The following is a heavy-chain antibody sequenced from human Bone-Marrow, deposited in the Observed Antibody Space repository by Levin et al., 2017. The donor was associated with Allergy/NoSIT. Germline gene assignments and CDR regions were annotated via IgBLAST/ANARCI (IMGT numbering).Heavy chain of an antibody. CDR1: GFTFSDYS. D-gene: IGHD3-16*01. J-gene: IGHJ3*02. CDR2: ILYDGSNR. Sequence: GESLKISCVGSGFTFSDYSMHWVRQAPGKGLEWVAVILYDGSNRNYADSVRGRFTLSRDNAKNTVYLQMDSLKVEDTAIYYCARIYAFNYGYGAFEIWGQGAMVTVSS. V-gene: IGHV3-30-3*01. CDR3: ARIYAFNYGYGAFEI.